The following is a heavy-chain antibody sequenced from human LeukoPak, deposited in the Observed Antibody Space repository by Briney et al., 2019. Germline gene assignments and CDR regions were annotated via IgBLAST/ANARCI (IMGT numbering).Heavy chain of an antibody. CDR2: INHSGST. CDR1: GGSFSGYY. V-gene: IGHV4-34*01. CDR3: ASLIAAAGTSA. Sequence: SETLSLTCAVYGGSFSGYYWSWIRQPPGKGLEWIGEINHSGSTNYNPSLKSRVTISVDTSKNQFSLKLSSVTAADTAVYYCASLIAAAGTSAWGQGTLVTGSS. D-gene: IGHD6-13*01. J-gene: IGHJ4*02.